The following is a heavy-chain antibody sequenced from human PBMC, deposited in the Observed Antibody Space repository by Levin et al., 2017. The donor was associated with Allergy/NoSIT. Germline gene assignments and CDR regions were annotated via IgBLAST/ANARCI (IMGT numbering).Heavy chain of an antibody. D-gene: IGHD1-26*01. CDR2: IWYDGSQK. CDR1: GFSHHG. V-gene: IGHV3-33*01. CDR3: MRDPGRLGITGFYFDY. Sequence: QAGGSLRLSCAAFGFSHHGMHWVRQAPGKGLEWVAVIWYDGSQKYYADSVKGRFTISRDDSTNTVYLQMNSLRADDTAVYYCMRDPGRLGITGFYFDYWGQGTLVTVSS. J-gene: IGHJ4*02.